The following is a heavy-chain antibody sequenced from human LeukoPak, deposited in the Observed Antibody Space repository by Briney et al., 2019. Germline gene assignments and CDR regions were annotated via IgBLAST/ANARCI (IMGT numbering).Heavy chain of an antibody. CDR1: GFTFSSYS. J-gene: IGHJ6*03. CDR3: ARDQRSYSSSWYYYYYYMDV. Sequence: GGSLRLSCAASGFTFSSYSMNWVRQAPGKGLEWVSSISSSSSYIYYADSLKGRFTISRDNAKNSLYLQMNSLRAEDTAVYYCARDQRSYSSSWYYYYYYMDVWGKGTTVTVSS. CDR2: ISSSSSYI. V-gene: IGHV3-21*01. D-gene: IGHD6-13*01.